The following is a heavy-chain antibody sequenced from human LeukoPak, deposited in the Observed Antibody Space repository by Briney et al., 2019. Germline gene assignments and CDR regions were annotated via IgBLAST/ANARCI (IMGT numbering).Heavy chain of an antibody. CDR1: GGSISSGDYY. V-gene: IGHV4-39*07. J-gene: IGHJ4*02. CDR2: INHSGGT. CDR3: ARLIGASAFDY. Sequence: PSETLSLTCTVSGGSISSGDYYWSWIRQPPGKGLEWIGEINHSGGTNYNPSLKSRVTISEDTSKKQFSLKLGSVTAADTAVYYCARLIGASAFDYWGQGTLVTVSS. D-gene: IGHD2-21*01.